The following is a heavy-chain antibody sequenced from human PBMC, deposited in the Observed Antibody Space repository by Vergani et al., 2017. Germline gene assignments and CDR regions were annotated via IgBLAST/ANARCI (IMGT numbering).Heavy chain of an antibody. D-gene: IGHD5-24*01. CDR1: GFTFSSYS. V-gene: IGHV3-48*04. Sequence: EVQLVESGGGLVQPGGSLRLSCAASGFTFSSYSMNWVRQAPGKGLEWVSYISSSSSTIYDADSVKGRFTISRDNAKNSMYLQMNSLRAEDTAVYYCASPPGMATSAYNYMDVWGKGTTVTVSS. CDR3: ASPPGMATSAYNYMDV. CDR2: ISSSSSTI. J-gene: IGHJ6*03.